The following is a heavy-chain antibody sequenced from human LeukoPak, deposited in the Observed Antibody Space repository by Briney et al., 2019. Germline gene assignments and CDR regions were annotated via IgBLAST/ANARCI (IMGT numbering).Heavy chain of an antibody. Sequence: GGSLRLSCIASGFSFSGHWMHWARQLPGKGLVWVSRISPTGSTTSYADSVKGRFTISRDNSKNTLYLQMNSLRAEDTAVYYCARDLGIAVAGTVGYWGQGTLVTVSS. V-gene: IGHV3-74*01. J-gene: IGHJ4*02. CDR1: GFSFSGHW. D-gene: IGHD6-19*01. CDR3: ARDLGIAVAGTVGY. CDR2: ISPTGSTT.